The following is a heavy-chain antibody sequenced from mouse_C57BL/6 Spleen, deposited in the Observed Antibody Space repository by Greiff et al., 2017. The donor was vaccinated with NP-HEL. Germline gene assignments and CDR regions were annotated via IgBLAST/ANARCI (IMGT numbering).Heavy chain of an antibody. D-gene: IGHD1-1*01. CDR1: GFTFSDYY. Sequence: EVNVVESEGGLVQPGSSMKLSCTASGFTFSDYYMAWVRQVPEKGLEWVANINYDGSSTYYLDSLKSRFIISRDNAKNILYLQMSSLKSEDTATYYCARDHYYGSSYWYFDVWGTGTTVTVSS. CDR2: INYDGSST. J-gene: IGHJ1*03. V-gene: IGHV5-16*01. CDR3: ARDHYYGSSYWYFDV.